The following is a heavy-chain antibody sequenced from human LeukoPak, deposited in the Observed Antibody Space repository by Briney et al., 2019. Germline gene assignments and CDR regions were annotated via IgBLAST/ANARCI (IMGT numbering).Heavy chain of an antibody. D-gene: IGHD4-11*01. CDR2: IIPIFGTA. CDR1: GGTFSSYA. J-gene: IGHJ6*02. V-gene: IGHV1-69*13. Sequence: ASVKVSCKASGGTFSSYAISWVRQAPGQGLEWMGAIIPIFGTANYAQKFQGRVTITADESTSTAYMELSSLRSEDTAVYYCASPRTTDTYYYYGMDVWGQGTTVTVSS. CDR3: ASPRTTDTYYYYGMDV.